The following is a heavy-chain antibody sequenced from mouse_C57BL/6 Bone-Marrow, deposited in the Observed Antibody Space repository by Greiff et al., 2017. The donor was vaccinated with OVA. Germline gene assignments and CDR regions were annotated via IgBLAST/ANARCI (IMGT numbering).Heavy chain of an antibody. D-gene: IGHD1-1*01. CDR3: TTDTTVVANAMDY. V-gene: IGHV14-4*01. CDR2: IDPENGDT. CDR1: GFNIKDDY. Sequence: EVQLQQSGAELVRPGASVKLSCTASGFNIKDDYMHWVKQRPEQGLEWIGWIDPENGDTEYASKFQGKATITADISSNTAYLQLSSLTSEDTAVYYCTTDTTVVANAMDYWGQGTSVTVSS. J-gene: IGHJ4*01.